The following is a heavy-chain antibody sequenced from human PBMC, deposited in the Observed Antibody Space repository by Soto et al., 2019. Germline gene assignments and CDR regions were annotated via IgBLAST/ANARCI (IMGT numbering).Heavy chain of an antibody. J-gene: IGHJ4*02. CDR1: GGSISSGGYY. CDR2: IYYSGST. CDR3: ARDKCTNGVCYRSYFDY. V-gene: IGHV4-31*03. Sequence: QVQLQESGPGLVKPSQTLSLTCTVSGGSISSGGYYWSWIRQHPGKGLEWIGYIYYSGSTYYNPSLQSRVTISVDTSKNQFSLKLSSVTAADTAVYYCARDKCTNGVCYRSYFDYWGQGTLVTVSS. D-gene: IGHD2-8*01.